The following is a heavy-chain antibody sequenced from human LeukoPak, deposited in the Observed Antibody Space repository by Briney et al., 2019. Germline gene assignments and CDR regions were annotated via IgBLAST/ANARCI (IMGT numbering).Heavy chain of an antibody. CDR3: VSFYETY. D-gene: IGHD2-2*01. J-gene: IGHJ4*02. CDR2: INGDGSWT. Sequence: GGSLRLSCAASGNYWMHWVRQAPGKGLVWVSHINGDGSWTTYADSVKGRFTISKDNAKNTVYLQMNNLRAEDTAAYYCVSFYETYWGRGTLVTVSS. V-gene: IGHV3-74*01. CDR1: GNYW.